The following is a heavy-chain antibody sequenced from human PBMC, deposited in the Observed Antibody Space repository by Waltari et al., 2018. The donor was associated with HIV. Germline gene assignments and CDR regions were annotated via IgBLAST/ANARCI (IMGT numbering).Heavy chain of an antibody. CDR3: ATNIWSEEYRFDY. D-gene: IGHD3-9*01. Sequence: QVQLVQAGAEVKRPGSPVKVSCTTPRDTFRRQAFNLVRQAPGQGLEGMGGILLILGTPTSAQNFQGRITITADEFTSTAFMELTRLTFDDTAVYYCATNIWSEEYRFDYWGQGTPVTVSS. V-gene: IGHV1-69*01. CDR1: RDTFRRQA. CDR2: ILLILGTP. J-gene: IGHJ4*02.